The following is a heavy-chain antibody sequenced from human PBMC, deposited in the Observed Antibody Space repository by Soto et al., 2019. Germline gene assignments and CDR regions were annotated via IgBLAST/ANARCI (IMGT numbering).Heavy chain of an antibody. J-gene: IGHJ4*02. CDR1: GFSLSNYP. CDR3: ARQGREGDTIYSNFDY. Sequence: GGSLRLSCAASGFSLSNYPVHWVRQAPGKGLEWVSVMSFDGKNEYYADSVKGRFTISRDTSKNTVYLQMNSLRAEDTAAYYCARQGREGDTIYSNFDYWGQGTQVTVSS. D-gene: IGHD2-21*01. V-gene: IGHV3-30*03. CDR2: MSFDGKNE.